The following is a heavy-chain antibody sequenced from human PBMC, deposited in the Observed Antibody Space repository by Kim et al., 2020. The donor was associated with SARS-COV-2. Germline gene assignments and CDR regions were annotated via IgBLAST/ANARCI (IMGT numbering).Heavy chain of an antibody. CDR3: ARDARGLSGVDSVRDAFDI. J-gene: IGHJ3*02. CDR2: VYRDGST. Sequence: GGSLRLSCGTSGFTVSSNYMSWVRQAPGKGLEWVSVVYRDGSTSYADSVKGRFTISRDNSKNTLYLQMNSLRAEDTAVYYCARDARGLSGVDSVRDAFDIWGQGTKVTVSS. V-gene: IGHV3-53*01. D-gene: IGHD2-2*03. CDR1: GFTVSSNY.